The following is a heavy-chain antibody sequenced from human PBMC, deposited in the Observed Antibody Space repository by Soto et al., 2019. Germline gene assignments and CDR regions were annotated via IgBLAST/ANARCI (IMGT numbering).Heavy chain of an antibody. J-gene: IGHJ5*02. Sequence: TLSLPFTFSGGSIRSGCYYWSWIRHHPGKGLEWIGYIYYSGSTYYNPSLKSRVTISVDTSKNQFSLKLSSVTAADTAVYYCARAWRYGGKASNWFDPWGQGTLVTVSS. CDR1: GGSIRSGCYY. V-gene: IGHV4-31*03. CDR3: ARAWRYGGKASNWFDP. D-gene: IGHD4-17*01. CDR2: IYYSGST.